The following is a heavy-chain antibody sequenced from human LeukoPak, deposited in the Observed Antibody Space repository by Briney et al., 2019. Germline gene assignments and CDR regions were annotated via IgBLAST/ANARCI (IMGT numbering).Heavy chain of an antibody. J-gene: IGHJ6*02. V-gene: IGHV3-74*01. CDR1: GFTFSSYW. D-gene: IGHD3-10*01. CDR3: ARDVYGSGSYYYYYYGMDV. Sequence: PGGSLRLSCAASGFTFSSYWMHWVRQAPGKGLVWVSRINSDGSSTSYADSVKGRFTISRDNAKNTLYLQMNSLRAEDTAVYYCARDVYGSGSYYYYYYGMDVWGQGTTVTVSS. CDR2: INSDGSST.